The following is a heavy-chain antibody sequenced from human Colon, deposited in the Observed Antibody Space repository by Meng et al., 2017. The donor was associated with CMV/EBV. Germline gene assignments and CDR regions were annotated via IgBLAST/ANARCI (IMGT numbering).Heavy chain of an antibody. D-gene: IGHD3-10*01. V-gene: IGHV4-39*07. CDR2: LYYTGST. CDR1: GGSISSTNYY. J-gene: IGHJ4*02. Sequence: SETLSLTCTVSGGSISSTNYYWGWIRQPPGKGLEWIGSLYYTGSTDYNPSLKSRVTISVDTSKNQFSLKLSSVTAADTAVYYCARVVYYGSGSFKWGQGTLVTVSS. CDR3: ARVVYYGSGSFK.